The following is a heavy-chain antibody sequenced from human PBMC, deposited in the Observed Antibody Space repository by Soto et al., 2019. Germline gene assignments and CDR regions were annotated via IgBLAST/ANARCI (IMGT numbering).Heavy chain of an antibody. J-gene: IGHJ6*02. CDR1: GYTFTGYY. Sequence: ASVKVSCKASGYTFTGYYMHWVRQAPGQGFEWMGWINPNSGGTNYAQKFQGWVTMTRDTSISTAYMELSRLRSDDTAVYYCARQLAYSSNYYYYGMDVWGQGTTVTVSS. V-gene: IGHV1-2*04. CDR3: ARQLAYSSNYYYYGMDV. CDR2: INPNSGGT. D-gene: IGHD6-13*01.